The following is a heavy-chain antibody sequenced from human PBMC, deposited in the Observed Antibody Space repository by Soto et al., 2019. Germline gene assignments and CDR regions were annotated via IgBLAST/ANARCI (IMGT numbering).Heavy chain of an antibody. J-gene: IGHJ4*02. CDR1: GGTFRSYT. D-gene: IGHD3-10*01. CDR2: INPIFGTA. Sequence: QVQLVQSGAEVRKPGSSVKVSCKASGGTFRSYTVSWVRQAPGQGLEWMGGINPIFGTADYAQKFQGRVTVTADESTTTAYMELSSLTSEDTAMYYCARALVSRGFAFDYWGQGTLVTVSS. CDR3: ARALVSRGFAFDY. V-gene: IGHV1-69*01.